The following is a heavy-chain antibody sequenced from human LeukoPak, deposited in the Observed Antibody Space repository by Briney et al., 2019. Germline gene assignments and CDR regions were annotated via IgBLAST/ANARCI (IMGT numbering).Heavy chain of an antibody. V-gene: IGHV3-23*01. CDR3: AKDSSSGDSDY. J-gene: IGHJ4*02. CDR1: GFTFSSYA. D-gene: IGHD6-6*01. Sequence: GGSLRLSCAASGFTFSSYAMSWVRQAPGKGLEWVSGMSGSGSSTYYADSVKGRFTISRDNSKNTLYLQMNSLRAEDTALYYCAKDSSSGDSDYWGQGTLVTVSS. CDR2: MSGSGSST.